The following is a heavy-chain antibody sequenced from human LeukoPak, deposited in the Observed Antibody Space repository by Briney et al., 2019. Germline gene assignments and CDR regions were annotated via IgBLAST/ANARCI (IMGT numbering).Heavy chain of an antibody. Sequence: ASVKVSCKASGYTFTSYDINWVRQATGQGLEWMGWMNPNSGNTGYAQKFQGRVTMTRNTSMSTAYMELSSLRSEDTAVYYCAVYGSEKYYYYYGMDVWGQGTTVTVSS. CDR3: AVYGSEKYYYYYGMDV. V-gene: IGHV1-8*01. J-gene: IGHJ6*02. CDR2: MNPNSGNT. D-gene: IGHD3-10*01. CDR1: GYTFTSYD.